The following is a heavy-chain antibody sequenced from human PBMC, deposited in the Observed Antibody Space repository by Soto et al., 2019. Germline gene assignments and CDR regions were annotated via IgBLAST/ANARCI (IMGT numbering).Heavy chain of an antibody. V-gene: IGHV4-34*01. Sequence: PGKAREWIRESKHSASNNYNXYLKTLVTISLDTSMTLFSLKLSSVTPADTAVYYCASAPPVYYYGMDVWGQGTTVTVSS. J-gene: IGHJ6*02. CDR2: SKHSASN. CDR3: ASAPPVYYYGMDV.